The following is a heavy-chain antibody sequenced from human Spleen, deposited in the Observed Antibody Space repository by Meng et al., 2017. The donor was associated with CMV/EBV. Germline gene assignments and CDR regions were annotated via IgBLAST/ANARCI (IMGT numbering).Heavy chain of an antibody. D-gene: IGHD4-11*01. V-gene: IGHV3-23*01. Sequence: GESLKISCAASGYTFTTYRMNWVRQAPGKGLEWVSAISGSGGSTYYADSVKGRFTISRDNSKNTLYLQMNSLRAEDTAVYYCAKWNDYIAFDYWGQGTLVTVSS. CDR1: GYTFTTYR. J-gene: IGHJ4*02. CDR2: ISGSGGST. CDR3: AKWNDYIAFDY.